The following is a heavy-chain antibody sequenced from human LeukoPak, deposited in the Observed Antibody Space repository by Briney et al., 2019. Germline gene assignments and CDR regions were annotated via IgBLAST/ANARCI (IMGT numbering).Heavy chain of an antibody. CDR1: GFTFSSYA. D-gene: IGHD3-9*01. Sequence: GGSLRLSCAASGFTFSSYAMSWVRQAPGKGLEWVSAISGSGGSTYYADSVKGRFTTSRDNSKNTLYLQMNSLRAEDTAVYYCAKEGDILTGYYPFTPFDYWGQGTLVTVSS. V-gene: IGHV3-23*01. CDR3: AKEGDILTGYYPFTPFDY. CDR2: ISGSGGST. J-gene: IGHJ4*02.